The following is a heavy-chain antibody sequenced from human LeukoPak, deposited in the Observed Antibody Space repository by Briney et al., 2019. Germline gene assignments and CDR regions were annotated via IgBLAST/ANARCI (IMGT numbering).Heavy chain of an antibody. Sequence: ASVKVSCKASGYTFTSYYMHWVRQAPGQGLEWMGIINPSGGCTSYAQKFQGRVTMTRDTSTSTVYMELSSLRSEDTAVYYCASDYYDSSGYYLPFDYWGQGTLVTVSS. V-gene: IGHV1-46*01. CDR2: INPSGGCT. CDR1: GYTFTSYY. D-gene: IGHD3-22*01. J-gene: IGHJ4*02. CDR3: ASDYYDSSGYYLPFDY.